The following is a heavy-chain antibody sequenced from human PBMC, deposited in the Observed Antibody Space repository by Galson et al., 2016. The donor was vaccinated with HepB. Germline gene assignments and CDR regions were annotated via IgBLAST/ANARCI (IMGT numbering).Heavy chain of an antibody. CDR3: ARHSITISGMVTDAFDI. Sequence: QSGAEVKKPGGSLRISCKGSGYTFSNYWISWVRQMPGKGLEWMGRIDPRDSYINSSPSPQGHVTISVDKSISTAYLQWSSLKATDTAMYYCARHSITISGMVTDAFDIWGQGTMVTVSS. D-gene: IGHD3-3*01. CDR1: GYTFSNYW. CDR2: IDPRDSYI. J-gene: IGHJ3*02. V-gene: IGHV5-10-1*01.